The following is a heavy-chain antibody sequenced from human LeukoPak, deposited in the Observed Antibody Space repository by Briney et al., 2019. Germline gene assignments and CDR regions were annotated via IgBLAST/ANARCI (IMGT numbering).Heavy chain of an antibody. V-gene: IGHV3-30*02. CDR1: GFTFNNYG. J-gene: IGHJ2*01. D-gene: IGHD6-13*01. Sequence: GGSLRLSCVASGFTFNNYGMHWVRQAPGKGLEWVAFIRYDGRNKYYADSVKGRFTISRDNSKNTLYLQMNSLRAEDTAVYYCARAAYSSTWYSRYFDLWGRGTLVTVSS. CDR2: IRYDGRNK. CDR3: ARAAYSSTWYSRYFDL.